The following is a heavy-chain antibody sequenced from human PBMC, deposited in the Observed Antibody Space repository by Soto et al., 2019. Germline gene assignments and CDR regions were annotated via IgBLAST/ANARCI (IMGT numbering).Heavy chain of an antibody. D-gene: IGHD2-15*01. J-gene: IGHJ6*02. Sequence: EVQLVESGGGLVQPGGSLRLSCAASGFTFSIYWMHWVRQAPGKGPVWVSRIDNAGSSASYADSVKGRFTISRDNAKNTVYLQMNRLRAEDKAVYYCTRVGGSVSGMDVWGHWTTVTVSS. V-gene: IGHV3-74*01. CDR3: TRVGGSVSGMDV. CDR2: IDNAGSSA. CDR1: GFTFSIYW.